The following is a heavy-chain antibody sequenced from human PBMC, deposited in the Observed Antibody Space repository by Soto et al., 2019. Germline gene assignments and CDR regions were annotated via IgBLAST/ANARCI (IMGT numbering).Heavy chain of an antibody. CDR3: ARGSFWAVAGPPR. D-gene: IGHD6-19*01. CDR2: INHSGST. J-gene: IGHJ4*02. CDR1: GGSFSGYY. V-gene: IGHV4-34*01. Sequence: SETLSLTCAVYGGSFSGYYWSRIRQPPGKGLEWIGEINHSGSTNYNPSLKSRVTISVDTSKNQFSLKLSSVTAAYTAVYYCARGSFWAVAGPPRWGQGTLVTVSS.